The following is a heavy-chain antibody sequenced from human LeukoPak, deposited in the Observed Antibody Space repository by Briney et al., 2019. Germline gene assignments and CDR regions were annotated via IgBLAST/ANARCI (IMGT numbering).Heavy chain of an antibody. Sequence: ASVKASCKASGYTFTSYTIHWVRQAPGQRLEWMGWINAGNSNTKYSQKLQGRVIITRDTSASTAYMELSSLRSEDTAMYYCARSYSDYSHFDYWGQGTLVTVSS. V-gene: IGHV1-3*01. D-gene: IGHD4-11*01. CDR1: GYTFTSYT. CDR2: INAGNSNT. J-gene: IGHJ4*02. CDR3: ARSYSDYSHFDY.